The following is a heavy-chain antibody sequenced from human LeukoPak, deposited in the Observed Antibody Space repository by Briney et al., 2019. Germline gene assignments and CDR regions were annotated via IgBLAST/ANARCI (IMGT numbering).Heavy chain of an antibody. V-gene: IGHV4-34*01. Sequence: SETLSLTCALYGGSLSGYSWSWIRHPPGRGLEWIGEINNSGSTNYNPTPKSRVTISVDTSKNQFSLKLSSVTAADTAVYYCARGLADCSSTSCYVDYWGQGTLVTVSS. CDR2: INNSGST. D-gene: IGHD2-2*01. CDR1: GGSLSGYS. CDR3: ARGLADCSSTSCYVDY. J-gene: IGHJ4*02.